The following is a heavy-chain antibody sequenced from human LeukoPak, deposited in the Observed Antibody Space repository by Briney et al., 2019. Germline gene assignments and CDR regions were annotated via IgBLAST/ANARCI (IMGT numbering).Heavy chain of an antibody. CDR1: GYTFTSYG. CDR2: ISAYNGNT. Sequence: ASVKVSCKASGYTFTSYGINWVRQAPGQGLEWMGWISAYNGNTNYAQKFQGRVTMTTDTSTSTAYMELSSLTSEDTAAYYCARRPLERMAGSWFDPWGQGTLVTVSS. V-gene: IGHV1-18*01. J-gene: IGHJ5*02. CDR3: ARRPLERMAGSWFDP. D-gene: IGHD3-3*01.